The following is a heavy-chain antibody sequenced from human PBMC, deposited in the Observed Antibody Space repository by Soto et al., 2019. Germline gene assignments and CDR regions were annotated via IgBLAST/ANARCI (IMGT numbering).Heavy chain of an antibody. CDR2: IITGDGNT. D-gene: IGHD2-15*01. V-gene: IGHV1-3*04. CDR3: ARDRCSGVSCSYYFDY. Sequence: ASVKVSCKASGYTFTNYAIHWVRQAPGQRLEWMGWIITGDGNTKYSQTFQGRVTITRDTSASTAYMELSSLRSEDTAVYYCARDRCSGVSCSYYFDYWGQGTLVTVSS. J-gene: IGHJ4*02. CDR1: GYTFTNYA.